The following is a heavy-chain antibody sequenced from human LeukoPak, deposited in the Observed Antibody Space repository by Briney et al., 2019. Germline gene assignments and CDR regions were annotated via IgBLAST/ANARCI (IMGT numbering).Heavy chain of an antibody. V-gene: IGHV4-59*01. CDR2: IFYTGST. Sequence: PSETLSLTCTVSGDSISSSYWSWIRQPPGRGLEWIGYIFYTGSTNYNPSLKNRVTISVDASKNQVSLQLNSLTAADTALYYCAATGPYYFYYWGQGTLVTVSS. D-gene: IGHD3-9*01. CDR3: AATGPYYFYY. J-gene: IGHJ4*02. CDR1: GDSISSSY.